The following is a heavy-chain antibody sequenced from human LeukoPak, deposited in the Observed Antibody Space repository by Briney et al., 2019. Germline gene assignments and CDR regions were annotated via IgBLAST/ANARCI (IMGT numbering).Heavy chain of an antibody. J-gene: IGHJ4*02. D-gene: IGHD5-24*01. CDR3: ARLRSLDK. CDR1: GFTFSSYS. CDR2: IKEDDSEI. Sequence: PGGSLRLSCAASGFTFSSYSMNWVRQAPGKGLEWVANIKEDDSEIYYVESVKGRFTISRDNAKKSLYLEMSSLRVEDTAVYFCARLRSLDKWGQGTLVTVS. V-gene: IGHV3-7*01.